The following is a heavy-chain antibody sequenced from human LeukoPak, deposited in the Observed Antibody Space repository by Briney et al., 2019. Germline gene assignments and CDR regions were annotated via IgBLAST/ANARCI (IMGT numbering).Heavy chain of an antibody. Sequence: LSGGSLRLSCAASGFTFSSYSMNWVRQAPGKGLEWVSYISSSSTIYYADSVKGRFTISRDNAKNSLYLQMNSLRAEYTAVYYCAKYYNSGWGNAFDIWGQGTMVTVSS. CDR2: ISSSSTI. J-gene: IGHJ3*02. V-gene: IGHV3-48*01. CDR1: GFTFSSYS. CDR3: AKYYNSGWGNAFDI. D-gene: IGHD6-19*01.